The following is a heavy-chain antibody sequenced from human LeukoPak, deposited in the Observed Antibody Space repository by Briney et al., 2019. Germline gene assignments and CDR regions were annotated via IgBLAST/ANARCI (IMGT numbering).Heavy chain of an antibody. J-gene: IGHJ4*02. D-gene: IGHD3-10*02. CDR3: AKEAGVRGHPIDY. CDR1: GFTFSSYG. CDR2: LPYDGSYT. V-gene: IGHV3-30*02. Sequence: GGSLRLSCAASGFTFSSYGMHWVRQTPGKGLEGVTFLPYDGSYTSYADSVKGRFTISRDNSKNTLYLQMNSLRAEDTAVYYCAKEAGVRGHPIDYWGQGTLVTVSS.